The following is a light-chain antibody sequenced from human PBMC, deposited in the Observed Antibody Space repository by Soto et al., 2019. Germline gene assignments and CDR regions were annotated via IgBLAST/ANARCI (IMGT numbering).Light chain of an antibody. V-gene: IGKV2D-29*01. CDR1: ESLLHSDGKTY. CDR3: MQNIKVPIT. J-gene: IGKJ5*01. Sequence: DIVLTQTPLSLSVAPGQPASISCKSSESLLHSDGKTYLYWYLQKPGQPPHLPIYELSNRFSGVPDKFSGSGSGTDCTLKISRVEAEDVGVYYGMQNIKVPITFGKGPRLEI. CDR2: ELS.